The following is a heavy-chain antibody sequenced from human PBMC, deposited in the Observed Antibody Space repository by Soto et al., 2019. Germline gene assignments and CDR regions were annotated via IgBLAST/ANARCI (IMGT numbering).Heavy chain of an antibody. D-gene: IGHD6-19*01. CDR2: INGGNGDT. J-gene: IGHJ5*02. Sequence: QVQLVQSGAEVKKPGASVKVSCKTSGYTLSSYAVHWVRQAPGQRLEWMGWINGGNGDTRYSEKFQGRVTITRDTSASTVYMELSSLRSEDTAVYYCARVPWGSLSGWKNWLDPWGPGTLVTVSS. V-gene: IGHV1-3*01. CDR1: GYTLSSYA. CDR3: ARVPWGSLSGWKNWLDP.